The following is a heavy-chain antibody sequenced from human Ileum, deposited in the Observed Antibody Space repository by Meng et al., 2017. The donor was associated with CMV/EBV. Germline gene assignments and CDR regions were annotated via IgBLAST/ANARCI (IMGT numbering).Heavy chain of an antibody. CDR3: ARGPGASTREGFDY. V-gene: IGHV4-4*07. D-gene: IGHD1-26*01. CDR1: GGSVNNYY. CDR2: FYSSDTY. J-gene: IGHJ4*02. Sequence: QGQLQGSGPGPVKPSETLSLTCTVSGGSVNNYYWSWIRQSAGKGLEWIGRFYSSDTYNYHPSLDSRVTMSLDTSKNQFSLNLRSVTAADTATYYCARGPGASTREGFDYWGLGTLVTVSS.